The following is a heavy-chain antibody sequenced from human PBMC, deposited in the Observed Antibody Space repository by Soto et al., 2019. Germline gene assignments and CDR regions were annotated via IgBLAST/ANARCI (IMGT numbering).Heavy chain of an antibody. D-gene: IGHD5-12*01. Sequence: QVQLVQSGAEVKKPGSSVTVSCKASGGTFSSYTISWVRQAPGQGLEWMGGIIPIFGTANYAQKFQGRVTIPADESTSTAYREFSSLRSEDTAVYYCARGNHRWLQLWYFDLWGRGTLVTVSS. V-gene: IGHV1-69*12. CDR2: IIPIFGTA. J-gene: IGHJ2*01. CDR1: GGTFSSYT. CDR3: ARGNHRWLQLWYFDL.